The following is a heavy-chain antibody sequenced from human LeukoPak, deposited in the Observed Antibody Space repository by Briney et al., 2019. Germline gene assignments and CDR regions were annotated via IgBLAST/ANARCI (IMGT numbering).Heavy chain of an antibody. CDR1: GFTFSSYA. CDR2: ISGSGGST. V-gene: IGHV3-23*01. J-gene: IGHJ4*02. D-gene: IGHD2-2*01. Sequence: GGSLGLSCAASGFTFSSYAMSWVRQAPGKGLEWVSAISGSGGSTYYADSVKGRFTISRDNSKNTLYLQMNSLRAEDTAVYYCAKHRLKNIVVVPAAMPADDYWGQGTLVTVSS. CDR3: AKHRLKNIVVVPAAMPADDY.